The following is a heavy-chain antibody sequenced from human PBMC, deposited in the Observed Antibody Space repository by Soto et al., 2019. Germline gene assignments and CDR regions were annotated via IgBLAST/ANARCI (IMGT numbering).Heavy chain of an antibody. CDR3: GGQDHGAKGYYIEN. CDR2: SYYIGNT. Sequence: QLQLQESVSGLVKPSETLSLTCTVSNGSISIRSSYWGWIRQTPGKGLEWIGSSYYIGNTYYNPSLTSRVTIYKDTSKNQFSLKLDSVTAADTAVYVCGGQDHGAKGYYIENWGQETLVTVSS. V-gene: IGHV4-39*01. D-gene: IGHD6-13*01. CDR1: NGSISIRSSY. J-gene: IGHJ4*01.